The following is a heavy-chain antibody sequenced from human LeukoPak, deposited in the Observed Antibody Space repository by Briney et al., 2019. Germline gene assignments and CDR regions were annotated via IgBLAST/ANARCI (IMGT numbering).Heavy chain of an antibody. CDR2: IYHSGST. CDR3: ARGGMYSSGFDY. D-gene: IGHD6-19*01. J-gene: IGHJ4*02. Sequence: SSETLSLTCAVSGGSISSSNWWSWVRQPPGKGLEWIGEIYHSGSTNYNPSLKGRVTISVDKSKNQFSLKLSSVTAADTAVYYCARGGMYSSGFDYWGQGTLATVSS. V-gene: IGHV4-4*02. CDR1: GGSISSSNW.